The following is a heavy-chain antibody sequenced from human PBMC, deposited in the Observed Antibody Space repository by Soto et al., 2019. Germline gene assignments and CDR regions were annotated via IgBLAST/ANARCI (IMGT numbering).Heavy chain of an antibody. CDR1: GFTFSNYA. V-gene: IGHV3-23*01. CDR2: IVGGGAST. Sequence: EVQLLESGGGLVQPGGSLRLSCAASGFTFSNYAMSWVRQAPGKGLEWVSAIVGGGASTYYADSVKGRFTISRDNSKNTLQLQMNSLRAEDTAGYFCAKESRGIAPTVTGYWGQGTLVTVSS. J-gene: IGHJ4*02. CDR3: AKESRGIAPTVTGY. D-gene: IGHD6-13*01.